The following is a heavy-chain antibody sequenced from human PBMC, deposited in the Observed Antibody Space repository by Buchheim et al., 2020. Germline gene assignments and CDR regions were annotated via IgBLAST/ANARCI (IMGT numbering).Heavy chain of an antibody. CDR3: ARDPTMIVVAYYFDY. D-gene: IGHD3-22*01. CDR1: GFTFSSYE. Sequence: EVQLVESGGGLVQPGGSLRLSCAASGFTFSSYEMNWVRQAPGKGLEWVSYISSSGSTIYYADSVKGRFTISRDNAKNSLYLQMNSLRAEDTAVYYCARDPTMIVVAYYFDYWGQGTL. J-gene: IGHJ4*02. CDR2: ISSSGSTI. V-gene: IGHV3-48*03.